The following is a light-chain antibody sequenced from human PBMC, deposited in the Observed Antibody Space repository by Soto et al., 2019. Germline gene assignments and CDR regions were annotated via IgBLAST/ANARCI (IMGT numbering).Light chain of an antibody. CDR1: SSDIGGYNF. CDR2: DVT. V-gene: IGLV2-8*01. Sequence: QSALTQPPSASGSPGQSVAISCTGTSSDIGGYNFVSWYQQHPGKAPKLMIYDVTKPPSGVPDRFSGSKSGNTATLIVSGLQAEDEADYYCSSHGGSNNPYVFGPGTKLTVL. CDR3: SSHGGSNNPYV. J-gene: IGLJ1*01.